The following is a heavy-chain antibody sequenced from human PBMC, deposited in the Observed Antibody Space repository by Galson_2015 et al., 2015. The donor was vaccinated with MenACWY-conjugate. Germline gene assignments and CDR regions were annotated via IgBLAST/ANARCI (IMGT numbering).Heavy chain of an antibody. CDR2: IKKQDGSEK. V-gene: IGHV3-7*03. Sequence: SLRLSCAASGFTFSNYWMTWVRQAPGKGLEWVANIKKQDGSEKYYVDSVKGRLTLSRDNAKSSLYLQMNSLRAEDTAVYYCARGHYGMDVWGQGTTVTVSS. J-gene: IGHJ6*02. CDR3: ARGHYGMDV. CDR1: GFTFSNYW.